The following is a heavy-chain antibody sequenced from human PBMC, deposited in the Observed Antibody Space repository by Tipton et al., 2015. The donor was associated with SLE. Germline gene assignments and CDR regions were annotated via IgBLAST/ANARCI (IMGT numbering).Heavy chain of an antibody. CDR3: AREVFVWGTHSVMDV. V-gene: IGHV3-33*01. Sequence: RSLRLSCVASGFTFTSYGLHWVRQAPGKGLEWVALIGIEGRNENYADSVRGRFTISRDNSKNTLFLQMDSLRAEDAAVYYCAREVFVWGTHSVMDVWGQGTTVSVSS. CDR2: IGIEGRNE. D-gene: IGHD3-16*01. CDR1: GFTFTSYG. J-gene: IGHJ6*02.